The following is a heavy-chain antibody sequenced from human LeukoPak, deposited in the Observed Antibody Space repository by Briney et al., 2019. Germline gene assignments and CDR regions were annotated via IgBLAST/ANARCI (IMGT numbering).Heavy chain of an antibody. CDR3: AKDRYGDYSFES. D-gene: IGHD4-17*01. CDR2: ISGSGSDT. V-gene: IGHV3-23*01. CDR1: GFTFSRFA. Sequence: GGSLRLSCAAPGFTFSRFAMSWVRQAPGKGLEWVSAISGSGSDTYYADSVEGRFTVSRDNSKNTLYLQMNSLRAEDTALYYCAKDRYGDYSFESWGQGTLVTVSS. J-gene: IGHJ4*02.